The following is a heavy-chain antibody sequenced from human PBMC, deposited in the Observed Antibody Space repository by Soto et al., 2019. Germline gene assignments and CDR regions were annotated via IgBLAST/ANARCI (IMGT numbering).Heavy chain of an antibody. Sequence: GGSLRLSCSASGFNFNSYTMNWVRQAPGKGLEWVSSISRFSDRTYYADSVKGRFAILRANAENSVYLQVNSLRAEDTAVYYCARVGAYLGEFDYFDYWGQGTQVTVSS. CDR1: GFNFNSYT. J-gene: IGHJ4*02. V-gene: IGHV3-21*06. D-gene: IGHD3-10*01. CDR3: ARVGAYLGEFDYFDY. CDR2: ISRFSDRT.